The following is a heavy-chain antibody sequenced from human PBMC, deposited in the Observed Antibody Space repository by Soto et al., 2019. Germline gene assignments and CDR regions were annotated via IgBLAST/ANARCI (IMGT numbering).Heavy chain of an antibody. CDR3: ARDLYYSSGRYFDHDAFDI. CDR1: GYNFTSYG. D-gene: IGHD6-19*01. V-gene: IGHV1-18*01. CDR2: ISPHNDRT. J-gene: IGHJ3*02. Sequence: AAVKVSCKASGYNFTSYGISWVRQAPGQGLEWMGWISPHNDRTKYARRFQDRVTMTTETPTSTVYMELGSLRSDDTAVYYCARDLYYSSGRYFDHDAFDIWGQGTVVTVSS.